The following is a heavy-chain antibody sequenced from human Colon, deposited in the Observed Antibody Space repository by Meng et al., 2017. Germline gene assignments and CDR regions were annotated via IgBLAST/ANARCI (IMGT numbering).Heavy chain of an antibody. CDR2: ISLTGGKT. J-gene: IGHJ4*02. V-gene: IGHV3-23*01. D-gene: IGHD3-10*01. Sequence: GESLKISCAASGFTFSSYAMGWVRQAPGKGLEWISSISLTGGKTFHADSVKGRFTISRDNSKKTLYLQMNSLRADDTAEYYCAKHGGPWGQGTLVTVS. CDR1: GFTFSSYA. CDR3: AKHGGP.